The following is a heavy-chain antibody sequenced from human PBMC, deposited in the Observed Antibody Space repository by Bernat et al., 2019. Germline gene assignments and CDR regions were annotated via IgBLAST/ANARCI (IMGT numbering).Heavy chain of an antibody. CDR2: ISAYNGNT. V-gene: IGHV1-18*01. J-gene: IGHJ6*02. D-gene: IGHD2-2*01. Sequence: QVQLVQSGAEVKKPGASVKVSCKASGYTFTSYGISWVRQAPGQGLEWMGWISAYNGNTNYAQKLQGRVTMTTDTSTSTAYMELRSLRSDDTAAYYCAGGDVVVVLAAVPVEKQPRGTNPYYYYGMDVWGQGTTVTVSS. CDR3: AGGDVVVVLAAVPVEKQPRGTNPYYYYGMDV. CDR1: GYTFTSYG.